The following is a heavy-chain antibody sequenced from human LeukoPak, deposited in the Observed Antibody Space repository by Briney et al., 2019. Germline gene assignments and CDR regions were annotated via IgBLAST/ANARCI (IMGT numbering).Heavy chain of an antibody. CDR3: ARDPKLGASLNILTGYYKPVDDDGMDG. Sequence: GGSLRLSCAASGFTFSRYAMHWVRQAPGKGLEYVAAISSNGGTTYYANSVRGRFTIYRDNSKNTVYLQMSSLRAEDRAVYYCARDPKLGASLNILTGYYKPVDDDGMDGWGQGCTVTVSS. V-gene: IGHV3-64*01. CDR2: ISSNGGTT. CDR1: GFTFSRYA. D-gene: IGHD3-9*01. J-gene: IGHJ6*02.